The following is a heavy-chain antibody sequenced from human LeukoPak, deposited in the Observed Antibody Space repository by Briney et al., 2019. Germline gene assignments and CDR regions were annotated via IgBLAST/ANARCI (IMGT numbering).Heavy chain of an antibody. D-gene: IGHD2-2*01. CDR3: ATIYCSSIRCFLYYFDY. CDR1: GFTFSSYS. CDR2: ISSSSSDI. V-gene: IGHV3-21*01. J-gene: IGHJ4*02. Sequence: GESLRLSCAASGFTFSSYSMNWVRQAPGKGLEWVSSISSSSSDIHYADSVKGRFTISRDNAKNSLYLQMNSLRAEDTAVYYCATIYCSSIRCFLYYFDYWGQGTLVTVSS.